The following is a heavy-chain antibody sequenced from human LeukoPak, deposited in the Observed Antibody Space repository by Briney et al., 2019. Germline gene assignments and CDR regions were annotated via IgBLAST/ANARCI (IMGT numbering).Heavy chain of an antibody. J-gene: IGHJ3*02. V-gene: IGHV1-2*02. CDR1: GYTFTGYY. CDR3: ARGVQLETTGQDAFDI. Sequence: GASVKVSCKASGYTFTGYYMHWVRQAPGQGLEWMGWINPNSGGTNYAQKFQGRVTMTRDTSISTAYMELSRLRSDDTAVYYCARGVQLETTGQDAFDIWGQGTMVTVSS. CDR2: INPNSGGT. D-gene: IGHD1-1*01.